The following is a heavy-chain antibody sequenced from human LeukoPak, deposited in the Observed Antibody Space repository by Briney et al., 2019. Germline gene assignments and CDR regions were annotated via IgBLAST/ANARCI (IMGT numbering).Heavy chain of an antibody. J-gene: IGHJ5*02. CDR3: SKNEAVVTASSSSP. D-gene: IGHD2-21*02. Sequence: GGSLRLSCAASGFTFSSYAMTWVRQAPGKGLEWVSGISGSGGRTHYADSVKGRFTISRDNTKNTLYLQMNRLRAEDTAVYYCSKNEAVVTASSSSPWGQGTLVTASS. CDR1: GFTFSSYA. CDR2: ISGSGGRT. V-gene: IGHV3-23*01.